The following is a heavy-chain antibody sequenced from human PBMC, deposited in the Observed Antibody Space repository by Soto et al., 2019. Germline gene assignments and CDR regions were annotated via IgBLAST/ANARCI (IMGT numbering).Heavy chain of an antibody. Sequence: EVQLVESGGGLVQPGGSLRLSCVASGFTCSDHYMDWVRQAPGKGLEWVGRTRNKAYTYTTEYAASVKGRFTISRDDSENSLYLQMHSLRPEDTAVDYCRPSSWSGYSYGRDGWGQGTTVTVSS. D-gene: IGHD3-3*01. V-gene: IGHV3-72*01. CDR1: GFTCSDHY. CDR3: RPSSWSGYSYGRDG. J-gene: IGHJ6*02. CDR2: TRNKAYTYTT.